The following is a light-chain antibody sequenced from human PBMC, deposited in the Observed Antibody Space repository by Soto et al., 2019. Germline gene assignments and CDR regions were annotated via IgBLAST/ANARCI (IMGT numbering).Light chain of an antibody. V-gene: IGKV1-5*03. CDR3: QQYNSYPVT. Sequence: IQMTQSPSTLSASIGDRVTITCRASQSISYWLAWYQQKPGKAPKALIYKASSLESGVPLRFSGSGSGTEFTLTISSLQPDDFATYYCQQYNSYPVTFGGGTKVEIK. CDR1: QSISYW. CDR2: KAS. J-gene: IGKJ4*01.